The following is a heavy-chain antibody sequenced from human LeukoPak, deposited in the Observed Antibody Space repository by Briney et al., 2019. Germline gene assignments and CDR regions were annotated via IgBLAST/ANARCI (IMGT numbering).Heavy chain of an antibody. CDR1: GGSISRGGYY. CDR2: IYYSGST. V-gene: IGHV4-31*03. CDR3: ASVTAIVGYFDY. Sequence: SQTLSLTCTVSGGSISRGGYYWSWIRQHPGKGLEWIGYIYYSGSTYYNPSLKSRVTISVDTSKNQFSLKLSSVTAADTAVYYCASVTAIVGYFDYWGQGTLVTVSS. J-gene: IGHJ4*02. D-gene: IGHD5-18*01.